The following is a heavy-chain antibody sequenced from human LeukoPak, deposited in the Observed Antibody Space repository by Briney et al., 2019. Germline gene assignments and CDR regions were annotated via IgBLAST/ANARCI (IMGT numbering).Heavy chain of an antibody. D-gene: IGHD5-24*01. V-gene: IGHV1-2*02. CDR3: NVEMATINVDY. CDR2: INPNSGGT. Sequence: ASVKVSCKASGYTFTGYYMHWVRQPPGQGLEWVGWINPNSGGTNYAQKFQGRVSMTRDTSISTAYMELSRLRSDDTAVYYCNVEMATINVDYWGQGTLVTVSS. J-gene: IGHJ4*02. CDR1: GYTFTGYY.